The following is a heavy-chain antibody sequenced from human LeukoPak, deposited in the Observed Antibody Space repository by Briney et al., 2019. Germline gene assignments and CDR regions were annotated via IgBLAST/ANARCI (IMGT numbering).Heavy chain of an antibody. CDR3: AGGLRWYYFDY. D-gene: IGHD4-23*01. Sequence: SETLSLTCNVSGGSISSYYWSWIRQPPGKGLEWIGYIYYSGSANYNPSVKSRVTISVDTSKNQFSLKLSSVTAADTAVYYCAGGLRWYYFDYWGQGTLVTVSS. CDR2: IYYSGSA. J-gene: IGHJ4*02. V-gene: IGHV4-59*01. CDR1: GGSISSYY.